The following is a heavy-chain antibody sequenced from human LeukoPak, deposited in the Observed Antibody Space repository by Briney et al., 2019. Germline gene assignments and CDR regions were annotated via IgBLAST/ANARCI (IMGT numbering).Heavy chain of an antibody. D-gene: IGHD5-24*01. V-gene: IGHV3-23*01. J-gene: IGHJ4*02. Sequence: PGGSLRLSCAASGFTFGSYAMSWVRQAPGKGLEWVSAISGSGGSTYYADSVKGRFTISRDNSKNTLYLQMNSLRAEDTAVYYCAKDWFRTRVEMATIFGFWGQGTLVTVSS. CDR1: GFTFGSYA. CDR3: AKDWFRTRVEMATIFGF. CDR2: ISGSGGST.